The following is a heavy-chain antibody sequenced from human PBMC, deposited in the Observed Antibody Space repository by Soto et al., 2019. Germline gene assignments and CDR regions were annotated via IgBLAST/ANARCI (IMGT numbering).Heavy chain of an antibody. CDR3: ARSGNWGKNYFDY. Sequence: GESLKISCKGSGYSFTSYWIGWVRQMPGKGLEWMGIIYPGDTDTRYSPSFQGQVTISADKSSSTAYLQWSSLKASDTAMYYCARSGNWGKNYFDYWGQGTLVTVSS. D-gene: IGHD7-27*01. CDR2: IYPGDTDT. CDR1: GYSFTSYW. V-gene: IGHV5-51*01. J-gene: IGHJ4*02.